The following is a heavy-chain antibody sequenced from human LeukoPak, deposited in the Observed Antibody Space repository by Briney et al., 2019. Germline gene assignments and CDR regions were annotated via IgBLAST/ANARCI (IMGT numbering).Heavy chain of an antibody. J-gene: IGHJ3*02. CDR2: ISSSSSYI. Sequence: GGSLRLACAASGFTFSSYSMNWVRQAPGKGLEWVSSISSSSSYIYYADSVKGRFTISRDNAKNSLYLQMNSLRAEDTAVYYCASQNYDFWSGYYSDAFDIWGQGTMVTVSS. D-gene: IGHD3-3*01. V-gene: IGHV3-21*01. CDR3: ASQNYDFWSGYYSDAFDI. CDR1: GFTFSSYS.